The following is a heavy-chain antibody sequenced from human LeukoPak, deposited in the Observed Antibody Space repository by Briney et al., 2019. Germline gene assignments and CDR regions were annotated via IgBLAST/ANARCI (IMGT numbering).Heavy chain of an antibody. V-gene: IGHV4-59*12. CDR1: GGSISNYY. Sequence: SETLSLTCSVSGGSISNYYWSWIRQPPGKGLEWIGYIYYSGSTYYNPSLKSRVTISVDTSKNQFSLELSSVTAADTAVYYCASYAPPVGIAVWGADAFDIWGQGTMVTVSS. CDR2: IYYSGST. CDR3: ASYAPPVGIAVWGADAFDI. J-gene: IGHJ3*02. D-gene: IGHD6-19*01.